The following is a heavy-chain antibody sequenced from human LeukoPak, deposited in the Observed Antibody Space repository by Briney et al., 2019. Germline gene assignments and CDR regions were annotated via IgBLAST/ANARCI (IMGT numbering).Heavy chain of an antibody. CDR1: GFTFSSYS. CDR2: ISSSSSYI. J-gene: IGHJ5*02. V-gene: IGHV3-21*01. D-gene: IGHD6-13*01. CDR3: ARDPGHSSNWFDP. Sequence: GGSLRLSCAASGFTFSSYSMNWVRQAPGKGLEWVSSISSSSSYIYYADSVKGRFTISRDNAKNSLYLQMNSLRAEDTAVYYCARDPGHSSNWFDPWGQGTLVTVSS.